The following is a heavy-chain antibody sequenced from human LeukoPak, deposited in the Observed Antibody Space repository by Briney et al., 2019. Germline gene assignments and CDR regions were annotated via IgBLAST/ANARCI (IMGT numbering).Heavy chain of an antibody. CDR1: GYTFTGYY. J-gene: IGHJ6*03. CDR3: ARTMVRGRYPYYMDV. CDR2: INPNSGGT. V-gene: IGHV1-2*02. D-gene: IGHD3-10*01. Sequence: ASVKVSCKASGYTFTGYYMHWVRQAPGQGLEWMGWINPNSGGTNYAQKLQGRVTMTTDTSTSTAYMELRSLRSDDTAVYYRARTMVRGRYPYYMDVWGKGTTVTISS.